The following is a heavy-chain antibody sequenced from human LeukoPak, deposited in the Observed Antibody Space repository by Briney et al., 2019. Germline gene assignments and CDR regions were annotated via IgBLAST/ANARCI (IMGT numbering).Heavy chain of an antibody. CDR2: ISSSGSYI. Sequence: GGSLRLSCAASGFSFNIYTMNWVRQAPGKGLEWVSSISSSGSYIYHADSLKGRFTISRDNAQNSLYLQMNSLRAEDTAVYYCARGALCDSSGNRYFQPWGQGTLVTVSS. J-gene: IGHJ1*01. CDR1: GFSFNIYT. D-gene: IGHD3-22*01. CDR3: ARGALCDSSGNRYFQP. V-gene: IGHV3-21*01.